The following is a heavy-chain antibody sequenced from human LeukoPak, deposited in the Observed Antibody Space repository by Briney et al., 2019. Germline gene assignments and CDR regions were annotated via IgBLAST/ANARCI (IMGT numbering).Heavy chain of an antibody. J-gene: IGHJ4*02. CDR2: ISSSTNTI. Sequence: GGSLRLSCEVSGFPFTLYNMNWVRQAPGKGLEWLSYISSSTNTIYYADSVKGRFTISRDNAKNSLYLQMNGLGAEDTAVYYCARSTWLLDKWGQGTLVTVSS. CDR1: GFPFTLYN. CDR3: ARSTWLLDK. V-gene: IGHV3-48*04. D-gene: IGHD3-22*01.